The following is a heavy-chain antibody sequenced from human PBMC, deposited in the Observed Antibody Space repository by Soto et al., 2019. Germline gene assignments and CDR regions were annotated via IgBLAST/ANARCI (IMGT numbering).Heavy chain of an antibody. CDR3: ARRGSCYCQAY. CDR2: TSYTGST. V-gene: IGHV4-39*01. Sequence: QLQLQESGPGLVQPSETLSLTCTVSGGSISGGNYYWGWIRQPPGKGLEWIGSTSYTGSTYYNPSLKTRVSISGDTSKNQFSLTLTSVTAADTAVYSCARRGSCYCQAYWGPGSLVTVSS. CDR1: GGSISGGNYY. J-gene: IGHJ4*02. D-gene: IGHD3-22*01.